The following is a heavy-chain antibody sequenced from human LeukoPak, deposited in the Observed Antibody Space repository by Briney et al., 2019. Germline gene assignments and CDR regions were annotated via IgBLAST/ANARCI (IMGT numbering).Heavy chain of an antibody. J-gene: IGHJ3*02. CDR1: GGSFSGYY. D-gene: IGHD6-13*01. V-gene: IGHV4-34*01. CDR3: ARLSDSSSPDAFDI. CDR2: INHSGST. Sequence: PSETLSLTCAVYGGSFSGYYWSWIRQPPGKGLEWIGEINHSGSTNYNPSLKSRVTISVDTSKNQFSLKLSSVTAADTAVYYCARLSDSSSPDAFDIWGQGTMVTVSS.